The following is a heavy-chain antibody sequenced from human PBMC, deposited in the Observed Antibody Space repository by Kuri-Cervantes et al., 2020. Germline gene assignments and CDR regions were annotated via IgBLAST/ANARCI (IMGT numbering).Heavy chain of an antibody. Sequence: SQTLSLTCAVYGGSFSGYYWSWIRQPPGKGLEWIGEINHSGSTNYNPSLKSRVTISIDTSKNQFSLKLSSVTDADTAVYYCARGRALAAAGYYYYYYMDVWGKGTTVTVSS. V-gene: IGHV4-34*01. CDR3: ARGRALAAAGYYYYYYMDV. J-gene: IGHJ6*03. D-gene: IGHD6-13*01. CDR1: GGSFSGYY. CDR2: INHSGST.